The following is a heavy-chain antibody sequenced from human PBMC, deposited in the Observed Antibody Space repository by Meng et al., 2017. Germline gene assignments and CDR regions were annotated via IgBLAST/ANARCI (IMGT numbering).Heavy chain of an antibody. CDR1: GGTFSSYA. V-gene: IGHV1-24*01. J-gene: IGHJ4*02. Sequence: ASVKVSCKASGGTFSSYAISWVRQAPGKGLEWMGGFDPEDGETIYAQKFQGRVTMTEDTSTDTAYMELSSLRSEDTAVYYCATSGGQRWLQLSPYFDYWGQGTLVTVSS. CDR3: ATSGGQRWLQLSPYFDY. D-gene: IGHD5-24*01. CDR2: FDPEDGET.